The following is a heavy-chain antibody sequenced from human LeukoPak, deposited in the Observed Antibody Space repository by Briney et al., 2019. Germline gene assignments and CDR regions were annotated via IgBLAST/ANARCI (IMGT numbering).Heavy chain of an antibody. J-gene: IGHJ5*02. D-gene: IGHD6-13*01. V-gene: IGHV3-23*01. Sequence: GGSLRLSCAASGFTFSSYAMSWVRQAPGKGLEWVSAISGSGGSTYYADSVKGRFTISRDNSKNTLYLQMNSLRAEDTAVYYCAKDRRRRDSSSSYSSSWHGAWFDPWGRGTLVTVSS. CDR2: ISGSGGST. CDR3: AKDRRRRDSSSSYSSSWHGAWFDP. CDR1: GFTFSSYA.